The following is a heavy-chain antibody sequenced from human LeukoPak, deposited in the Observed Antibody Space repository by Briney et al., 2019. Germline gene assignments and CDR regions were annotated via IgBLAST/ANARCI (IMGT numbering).Heavy chain of an antibody. V-gene: IGHV3-48*01. CDR1: GVTFSTGAYS. CDR3: ARDSPDIVVVVAATDAFDI. CDR2: ISSSSSTI. Sequence: GGSLRLSCAASGVTFSTGAYSMTWVRQAPGKGLEWVSYISSSSSTIYYADSVKGRFTISRDNAKNSLYLQMNSLRAEDTAVYYCARDSPDIVVVVAATDAFDIWGQGTMVTVSS. J-gene: IGHJ3*02. D-gene: IGHD2-15*01.